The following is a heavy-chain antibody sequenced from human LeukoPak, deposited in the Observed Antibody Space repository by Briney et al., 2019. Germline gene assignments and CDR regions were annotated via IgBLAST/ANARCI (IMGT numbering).Heavy chain of an antibody. Sequence: SVKVSCKASGGTFSSYAISWVRQAPGQGLDWMGRIIPILGIANYAQKFQGRVTITADKSTSTAYMELSSLRSEDAAVYYCARGPYGDYANYYYYGMDVWGQGTTVTVSS. CDR2: IIPILGIA. CDR1: GGTFSSYA. CDR3: ARGPYGDYANYYYYGMDV. D-gene: IGHD4-17*01. V-gene: IGHV1-69*04. J-gene: IGHJ6*02.